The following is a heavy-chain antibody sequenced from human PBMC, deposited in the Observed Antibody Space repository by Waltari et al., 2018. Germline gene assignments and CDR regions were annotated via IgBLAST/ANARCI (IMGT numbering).Heavy chain of an antibody. D-gene: IGHD3-9*01. J-gene: IGHJ5*02. CDR2: ISYDGSNK. V-gene: IGHV3-30-3*01. Sequence: QVQLVESGGGVVQPGRSLRLSCAASGFTFSSYAMHWVRQAPGKGLEWVAVISYDGSNKYYADSVKGRFTISRDNSKNTLYLQMNSLRAEDTAVYYCARAALRYFDWLTPHWFDPWGQGTLVTVSS. CDR3: ARAALRYFDWLTPHWFDP. CDR1: GFTFSSYA.